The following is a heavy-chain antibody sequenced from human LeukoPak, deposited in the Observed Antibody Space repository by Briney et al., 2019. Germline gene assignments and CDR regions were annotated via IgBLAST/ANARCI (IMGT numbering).Heavy chain of an antibody. CDR1: GFTVSSNY. Sequence: GGPLRLSCAASGFTVSSNYMSWVRQAPGKGLEWVSVIYSGGSTYYADSVKGRFTISRDNSKNTLYLQMNSLRAEDTAVYYCARGTDGYPADYWGQGALVTVSS. V-gene: IGHV3-53*01. CDR2: IYSGGST. CDR3: ARGTDGYPADY. J-gene: IGHJ4*02. D-gene: IGHD6-25*01.